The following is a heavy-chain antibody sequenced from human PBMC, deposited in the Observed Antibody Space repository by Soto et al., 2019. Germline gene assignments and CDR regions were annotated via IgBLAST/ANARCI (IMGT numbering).Heavy chain of an antibody. CDR3: APLPHRIAVTVLPIPT. J-gene: IGHJ5*02. V-gene: IGHV4-4*02. Sequence: VQLRQAGPGLVKTSGTLSLTCVVSGGSVSSTNWWTWVRQPPGKRLEWIGEIYHNGSPTYSPSLRGRATIAVDKSNNQFSLRLGSVTAADTDVYYCAPLPHRIAVTVLPIPTWGQGIQVTVSS. CDR2: IYHNGSP. CDR1: GGSVSSTNW. D-gene: IGHD4-17*01.